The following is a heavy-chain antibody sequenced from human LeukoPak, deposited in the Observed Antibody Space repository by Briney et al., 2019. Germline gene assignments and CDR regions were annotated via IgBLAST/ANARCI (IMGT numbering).Heavy chain of an antibody. V-gene: IGHV3-7*03. D-gene: IGHD2-21*02. Sequence: PGGSLRLSCAASGFTFSDYWMTWVRQAPGKGLEWVANIRQDGSEAFYLDSVKGRFTISRDNAKNSLYLQMDSLRAEDTALYYCAKDHMEVVTAPDYWGQGTLVTVSS. CDR1: GFTFSDYW. J-gene: IGHJ4*02. CDR2: IRQDGSEA. CDR3: AKDHMEVVTAPDY.